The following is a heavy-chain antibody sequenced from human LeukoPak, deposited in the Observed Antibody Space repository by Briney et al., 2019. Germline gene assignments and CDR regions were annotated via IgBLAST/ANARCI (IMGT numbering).Heavy chain of an antibody. CDR3: ARDRRWELLSDAFDI. CDR1: VGTFSSYA. CDR2: IIPIFGTA. J-gene: IGHJ3*02. D-gene: IGHD1-26*01. V-gene: IGHV1-69*01. Sequence: GSSVKVSCKASVGTFSSYAIRWVRPAPGQGLEWMGGIIPIFGTANYAQKFQGRVTITADESTSTAYMELSSLRSEDTAVYYCARDRRWELLSDAFDIWGQGTMVTVSS.